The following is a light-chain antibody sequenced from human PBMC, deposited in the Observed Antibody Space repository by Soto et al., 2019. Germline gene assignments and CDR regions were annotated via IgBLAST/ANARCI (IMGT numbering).Light chain of an antibody. J-gene: IGLJ1*01. Sequence: QSVLTQPPSVSAAPRQRVTISCSGTSSNIGNNGVNWYQQLPGKAPKLLVYFDDLQPSGVSDRFSGSKSGTSASLAITGLQAEDEADYYCQSCDSSLSGSGVFGTGTKLTVL. CDR2: FDD. CDR3: QSCDSSLSGSGV. CDR1: SSNIGNNG. V-gene: IGLV1-36*01.